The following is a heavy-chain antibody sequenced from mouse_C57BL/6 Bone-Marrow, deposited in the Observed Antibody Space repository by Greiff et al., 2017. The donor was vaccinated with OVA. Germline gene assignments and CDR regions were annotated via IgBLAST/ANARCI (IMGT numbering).Heavy chain of an antibody. J-gene: IGHJ3*01. D-gene: IGHD1-1*01. CDR1: GFSFTSYG. CDR3: AWYYYGSGYGFAY. V-gene: IGHV2-2*01. Sequence: VQLQQSGPGLVQPSQSLSITCTVSGFSFTSYGVHWVRQSPGKGLEWLGVIWSGGSTDYNAAFISRLSISKDNSKSQVFFKMNSLHADDTAVYYGAWYYYGSGYGFAYWGQGTLVTVSA. CDR2: IWSGGST.